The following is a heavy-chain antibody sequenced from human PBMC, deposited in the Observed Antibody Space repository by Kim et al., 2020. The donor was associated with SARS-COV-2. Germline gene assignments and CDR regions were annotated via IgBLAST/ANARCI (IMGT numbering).Heavy chain of an antibody. Sequence: GGSLRLSCAASGFTFSGYAMTWVRQAPGKGLNCVSSISGNGANTYYADSVKGRFTISRDNSKNTWYLQMNSLRAEDTALYYCVKASWNAQGTSDIWGQGTMVTVSS. CDR1: GFTFSGYA. D-gene: IGHD1-1*01. V-gene: IGHV3-23*01. J-gene: IGHJ3*02. CDR2: ISGNGANT. CDR3: VKASWNAQGTSDI.